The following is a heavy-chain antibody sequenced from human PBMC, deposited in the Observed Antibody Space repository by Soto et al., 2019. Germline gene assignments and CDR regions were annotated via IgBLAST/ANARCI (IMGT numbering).Heavy chain of an antibody. J-gene: IGHJ4*02. Sequence: SETLCLTCAVYGESFSGHYWTWIRQPPGEGLEWIGEITRSGSTNYNPSLKSRVTISADTSKNQFSLKLTSVPAADTAVYYCARAAIMGHQVAGQSPISQTPDYWGQGTLVTVSS. CDR1: GESFSGHY. CDR2: ITRSGST. V-gene: IGHV4-34*01. D-gene: IGHD3-3*02. CDR3: ARAAIMGHQVAGQSPISQTPDY.